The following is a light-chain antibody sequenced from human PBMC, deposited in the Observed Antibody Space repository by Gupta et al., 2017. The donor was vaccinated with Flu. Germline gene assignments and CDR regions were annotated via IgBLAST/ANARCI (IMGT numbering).Light chain of an antibody. CDR2: VDSDGSH. V-gene: IGLV4-69*01. CDR3: QPWDNGVHWM. CDR1: SAHSAYA. J-gene: IGLJ3*02. Sequence: QFVLTQSPSASSSLGASVKLTCTLSSAHSAYAIAWHQQQPGKGPRYLMKVDSDGSHIKGDGIPDRFSGSSSGAERYLIISSLQSEDDAVYHCQPWDNGVHWMFGGGTKLTVL.